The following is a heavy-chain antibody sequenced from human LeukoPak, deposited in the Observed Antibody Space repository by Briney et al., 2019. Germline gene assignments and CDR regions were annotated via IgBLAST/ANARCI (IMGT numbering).Heavy chain of an antibody. CDR1: GGSISSHY. Sequence: SETLSLTCTVSGGSISSHYWSWIRQPPGKGLEWIGYIYYSGSTNYNPSLKSRVTISVDTSKNQFSLKLSSVTAADTAVYYCARGGSSGYHWGQGTLVTVSS. J-gene: IGHJ4*02. V-gene: IGHV4-59*11. CDR3: ARGGSSGYH. D-gene: IGHD3-22*01. CDR2: IYYSGST.